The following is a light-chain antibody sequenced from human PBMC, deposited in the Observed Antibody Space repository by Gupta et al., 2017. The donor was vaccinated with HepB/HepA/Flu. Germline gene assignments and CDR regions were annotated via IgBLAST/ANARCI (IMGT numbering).Light chain of an antibody. CDR3: QQSSITPRT. CDR1: QNILYSSNNKNY. J-gene: IGKJ1*01. V-gene: IGKV4-1*01. Sequence: DIVMTQSPDPLAVSLGERATINCKSSQNILYSSNNKNYLAWSQQKPGQPPKVLIYCASTRESGVPDPFSGSGSGTDYTLTISSLQAEYVAVYSCQQSSITPRTFGQGTKVEIK. CDR2: CAS.